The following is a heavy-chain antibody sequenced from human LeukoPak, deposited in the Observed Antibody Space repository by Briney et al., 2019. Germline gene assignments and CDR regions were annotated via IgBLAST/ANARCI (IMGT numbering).Heavy chain of an antibody. CDR2: ISGSGGST. CDR3: AKKDGRGSRFSFITMIVE. V-gene: IGHV3-23*01. D-gene: IGHD3-22*01. J-gene: IGHJ4*02. CDR1: GFTFSSYG. Sequence: GGSLRLSCAASGFTFSSYGMSWVRQAPGKGLEWVSAISGSGGSTYYADSVKGRFTISRDNSKNTLYLQMNSLRAEDTAVYYCAKKDGRGSRFSFITMIVEWGQGTLVTVSS.